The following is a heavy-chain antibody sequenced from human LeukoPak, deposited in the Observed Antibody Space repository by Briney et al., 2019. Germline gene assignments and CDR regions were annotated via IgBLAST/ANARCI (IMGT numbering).Heavy chain of an antibody. D-gene: IGHD6-19*01. CDR3: AKERSLEIAVAGTIFDY. CDR2: IFSGGDT. V-gene: IGHV3-66*01. Sequence: GGSLRLSCAASGFTVSSNYMGWVRQAPGKGLEWVSVIFSGGDTYYADSVKGRFTISRDNSKNMIYLEMSSLKAEDTAVYYCAKERSLEIAVAGTIFDYWGQGTLVTVSS. J-gene: IGHJ4*02. CDR1: GFTVSSNY.